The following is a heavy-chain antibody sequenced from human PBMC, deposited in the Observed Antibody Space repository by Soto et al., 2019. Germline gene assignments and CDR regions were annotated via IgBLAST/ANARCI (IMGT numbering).Heavy chain of an antibody. CDR1: GGTFSSYA. D-gene: IGHD4-4*01. Sequence: SVKVSCKASGGTFSSYAISWVRQAPGQGLEWMGGIIPIFGTANYAQKFQGRVTITADESTSTAYMELSSLRSEDTAVYYCARVASSRYDYSNYEEPAGAYYYYGMDVWGQGTTVTVSS. J-gene: IGHJ6*02. CDR3: ARVASSRYDYSNYEEPAGAYYYYGMDV. CDR2: IIPIFGTA. V-gene: IGHV1-69*13.